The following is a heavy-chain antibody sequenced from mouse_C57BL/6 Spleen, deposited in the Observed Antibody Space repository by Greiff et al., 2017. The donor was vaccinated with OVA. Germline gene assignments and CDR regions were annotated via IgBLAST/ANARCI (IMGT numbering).Heavy chain of an antibody. CDR1: GFTFTDYY. CDR3: AKYKYDYDVYYFDY. CDR2: IRNKANGYTT. J-gene: IGHJ2*01. V-gene: IGHV7-3*01. D-gene: IGHD2-4*01. Sequence: EVLLVESGGGLVQPGGSLSLSCAASGFTFTDYYMSWVRQPPGKALEWLGFIRNKANGYTTEYSASVKGRFTISRDTSQSILYLQMNALRAEDSATYYCAKYKYDYDVYYFDYWGQGTTLTVSS.